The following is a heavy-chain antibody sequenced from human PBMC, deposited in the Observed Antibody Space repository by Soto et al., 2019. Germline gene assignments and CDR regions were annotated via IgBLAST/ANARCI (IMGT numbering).Heavy chain of an antibody. Sequence: GWSLRLSCAASGFTFSNYAMNWVRQAPGKGLEWVSVLSGSGSKIYYADSVKGRFTISRDNSKNMVFLQMNSLRAEDTAVYYCAKGLSPSYYDISTRPDYWGQGTLVTVSS. CDR3: AKGLSPSYYDISTRPDY. CDR2: LSGSGSKI. V-gene: IGHV3-23*01. D-gene: IGHD3-9*01. J-gene: IGHJ4*02. CDR1: GFTFSNYA.